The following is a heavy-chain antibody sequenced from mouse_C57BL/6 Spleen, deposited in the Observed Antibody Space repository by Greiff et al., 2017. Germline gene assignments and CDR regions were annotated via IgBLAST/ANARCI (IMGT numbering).Heavy chain of an antibody. Sequence: EVHLVESGGGLVKPGGSLKLSCAASGFTFSDYGMHWVRQAPEKGLEWVAYISSGSSTIYYADTVKGRFTIARDNAKNTLFLQMTSLRSEDTAMYYCARSGVKLGRGFAYWGQGTLVTVSA. V-gene: IGHV5-17*01. CDR1: GFTFSDYG. D-gene: IGHD4-1*01. J-gene: IGHJ3*01. CDR3: ARSGVKLGRGFAY. CDR2: ISSGSSTI.